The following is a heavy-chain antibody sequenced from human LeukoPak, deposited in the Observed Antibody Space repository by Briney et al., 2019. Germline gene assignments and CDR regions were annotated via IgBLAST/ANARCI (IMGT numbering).Heavy chain of an antibody. D-gene: IGHD6-6*01. CDR3: AKDKGIALRPNLPGFY. J-gene: IGHJ4*02. CDR2: ISGSGGST. Sequence: DPGGSLRLSCAASGFTFSSYAMSWVRQAPGKGLEWVSGISGSGGSTYYADSVKGRFTISRDNSKNMLYLQMNSLRAEDTAVYYCAKDKGIALRPNLPGFYWGQGTLVTVSS. V-gene: IGHV3-23*01. CDR1: GFTFSSYA.